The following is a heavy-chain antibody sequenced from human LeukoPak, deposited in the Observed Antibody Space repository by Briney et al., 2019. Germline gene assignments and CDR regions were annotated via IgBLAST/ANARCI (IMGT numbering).Heavy chain of an antibody. CDR1: GGSFSGYY. V-gene: IGHV4-34*01. CDR2: VNHSGST. CDR3: ARHHNPAPYYYGSGRTNWFDP. J-gene: IGHJ5*02. Sequence: PSETLSLTCAVYGGSFSGYYWSWIRQPPGKGLEWIGEVNHSGSTNYNPSLKSRVTISVDTSKNQFSLKLSSVTAADTAVYYCARHHNPAPYYYGSGRTNWFDPWGQGTLVTVSS. D-gene: IGHD3-10*01.